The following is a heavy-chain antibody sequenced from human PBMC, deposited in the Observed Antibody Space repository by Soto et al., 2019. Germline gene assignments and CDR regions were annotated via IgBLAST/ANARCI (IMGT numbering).Heavy chain of an antibody. V-gene: IGHV3-64*01. J-gene: IGHJ4*02. Sequence: EVQLVESGGGLVQPGGSLRLSCAASGFTFSSYAMHWVRQAPGKGLEYVSTISTNGGSTYNANSVKDRFTISRDNSKNTLYLQMGSLRAEDMAVYYCAREGGSYSFDYWGQGTLVTVSS. CDR1: GFTFSSYA. D-gene: IGHD1-26*01. CDR3: AREGGSYSFDY. CDR2: ISTNGGST.